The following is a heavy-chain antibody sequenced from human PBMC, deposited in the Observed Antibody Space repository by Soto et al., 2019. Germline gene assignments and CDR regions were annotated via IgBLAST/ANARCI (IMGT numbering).Heavy chain of an antibody. CDR2: ISGSGGST. CDR1: GFTFSGYA. J-gene: IGHJ6*02. CDR3: ARLSFSYYYYGMDV. V-gene: IGHV3-23*01. Sequence: PGGSLRLSCAASGFTFSGYAMSWVRQAPGKGLEWVSAISGSGGSTYYADSVKGRFTISRDNSKNTLYLQMNSLRAEDTAVYYCARLSFSYYYYGMDVWGQGTTVTVSS. D-gene: IGHD3-16*01.